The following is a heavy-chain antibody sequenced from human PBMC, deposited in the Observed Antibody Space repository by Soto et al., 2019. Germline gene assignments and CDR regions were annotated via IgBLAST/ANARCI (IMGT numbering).Heavy chain of an antibody. J-gene: IGHJ5*02. CDR1: GGSISSGGYY. D-gene: IGHD1-1*01. CDR3: ARDRAGNWNWFDP. Sequence: QVQLQESGPGLVKPSQTLSLTCTVSGGSISSGGYYWSWIRQHPGKGLEWIGYIYYSGSTYYNPSLKSRVTISLDTSKNQFSLKLSSVTAADTAVYYCARDRAGNWNWFDPWGQGTLVTVSS. V-gene: IGHV4-31*03. CDR2: IYYSGST.